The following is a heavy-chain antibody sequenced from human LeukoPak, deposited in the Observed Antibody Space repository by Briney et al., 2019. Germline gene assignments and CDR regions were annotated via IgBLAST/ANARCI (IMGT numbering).Heavy chain of an antibody. D-gene: IGHD6-6*01. J-gene: IGHJ4*02. CDR2: IYPGDSDA. Sequence: GESLKISCNTSGYSFTSYWIAWVRQMPGKGLEWMGIIYPGDSDARYSPSFQGQVTISADKSISTAYLQWSSLKASDTAMYYCARQGYSSSSRFDYWGQGTLVTVSS. V-gene: IGHV5-51*01. CDR1: GYSFTSYW. CDR3: ARQGYSSSSRFDY.